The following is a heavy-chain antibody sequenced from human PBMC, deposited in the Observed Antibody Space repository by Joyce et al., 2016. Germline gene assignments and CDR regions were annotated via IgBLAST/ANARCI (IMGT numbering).Heavy chain of an antibody. Sequence: QVQLVESGGGVVQPGRYLRLSCAAVGFTFSNYAVHWVSQEPGKGMEWVAMISEDGSNKNYAASVKGRFTISRDNSKNTVYLQMKSLRAEDTAVYYCARDFGNQLPLDYWGQGTLVTVSS. CDR1: GFTFSNYA. V-gene: IGHV3-30*04. D-gene: IGHD2-2*01. J-gene: IGHJ4*02. CDR2: ISEDGSNK. CDR3: ARDFGNQLPLDY.